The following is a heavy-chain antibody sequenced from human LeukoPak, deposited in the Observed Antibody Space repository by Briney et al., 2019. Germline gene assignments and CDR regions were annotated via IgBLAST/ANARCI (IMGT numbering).Heavy chain of an antibody. J-gene: IGHJ4*02. V-gene: IGHV4-59*11. CDR1: GGSISSHY. Sequence: PSETLSLTCTVSGGSISSHYWSWIRQAPWKRLEWIGYVHHDGTTNQNPSLKSRVAISIDTSRNQMSLKLYSMTAADTAMYYCARGSTRADDNWGQGILVTVS. CDR2: VHHDGTT. CDR3: ARGSTRADDN. D-gene: IGHD2/OR15-2a*01.